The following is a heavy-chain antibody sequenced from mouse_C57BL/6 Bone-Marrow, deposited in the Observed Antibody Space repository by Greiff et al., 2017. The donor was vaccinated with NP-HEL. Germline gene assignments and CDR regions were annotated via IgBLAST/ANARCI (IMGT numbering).Heavy chain of an antibody. CDR1: GYTFTEYT. CDR3: ARHEEGARYWYFDV. CDR2: FYPGSGSI. V-gene: IGHV1-62-2*01. Sequence: LEESGAELVKPGASVKLSCKASGYTFTEYTIHWVKQRSGQGLEWIGWFYPGSGSIKYNENFKDKATLTADKSSSTVYMELSRLTSEDSAVYFCARHEEGARYWYFDVWGTGTTVTVSS. J-gene: IGHJ1*03.